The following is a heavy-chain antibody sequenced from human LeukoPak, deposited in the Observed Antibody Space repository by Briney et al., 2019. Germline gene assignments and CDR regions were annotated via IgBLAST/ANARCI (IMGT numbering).Heavy chain of an antibody. J-gene: IGHJ4*02. V-gene: IGHV3-23*01. CDR3: AARHYYYDNTLG. CDR1: GFTFSSYA. Sequence: PGGSLRLSCAASGFTFSSYAMSWVRQAPGKGLEWVSALSGSGGSTYYAYSVKGRFTISRDNSKNTLYLQMNSLRAEDTAVYYCAARHYYYDNTLGWGQGTLVTVSS. CDR2: LSGSGGST. D-gene: IGHD3-22*01.